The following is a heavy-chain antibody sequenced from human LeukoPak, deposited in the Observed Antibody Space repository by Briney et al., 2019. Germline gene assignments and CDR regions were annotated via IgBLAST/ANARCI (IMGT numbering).Heavy chain of an antibody. V-gene: IGHV4-4*07. CDR2: IYTSGST. CDR3: ARDLSNRMVRGVIFWFDP. Sequence: SETLSLTCTVSGGSISSYYWSWIRQPAGKGLEWIGRIYTSGSTNYNPSLKSRVTMSVDTSKNQFSLKLSSVTAADKAVYYCARDLSNRMVRGVIFWFDPWGQGTLVTVSS. CDR1: GGSISSYY. D-gene: IGHD3-10*01. J-gene: IGHJ5*02.